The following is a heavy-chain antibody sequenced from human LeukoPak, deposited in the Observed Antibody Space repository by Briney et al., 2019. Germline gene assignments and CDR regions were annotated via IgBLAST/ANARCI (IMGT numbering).Heavy chain of an antibody. Sequence: LSGGSLRLSCAASGFTFSGYNMHWVRQAPGKGLVWVAVISYDGSNKYYAGSVKGRFTISRDNSENTLYLQMNSLRAEDTAVYYCARFPPSIAVAHSSCWGQGTLVTVSS. CDR3: ARFPPSIAVAHSSC. D-gene: IGHD6-19*01. V-gene: IGHV3-30*04. CDR2: ISYDGSNK. J-gene: IGHJ4*02. CDR1: GFTFSGYN.